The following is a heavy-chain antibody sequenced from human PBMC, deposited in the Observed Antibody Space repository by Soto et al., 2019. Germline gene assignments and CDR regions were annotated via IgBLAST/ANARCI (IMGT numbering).Heavy chain of an antibody. CDR2: INHSGST. CDR3: ARAGGTRSFDY. Sequence: SETLSLTCAVYGGSFSGYYWSWIRQPPGKGLEWIGEINHSGSTNYNPSLKSRVTISVDTSKNQFSLKLSSVTAADTAVYYCARAGGTRSFDYWGLVTLVSVS. D-gene: IGHD4-17*01. J-gene: IGHJ4*02. V-gene: IGHV4-34*01. CDR1: GGSFSGYY.